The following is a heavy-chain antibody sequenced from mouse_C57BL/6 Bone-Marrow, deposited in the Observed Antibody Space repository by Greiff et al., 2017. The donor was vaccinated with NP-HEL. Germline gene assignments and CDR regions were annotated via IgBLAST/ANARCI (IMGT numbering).Heavy chain of an antibody. CDR1: GYAFSSSW. V-gene: IGHV1-82*01. CDR2: IYPGDGDT. J-gene: IGHJ1*03. D-gene: IGHD1-1*01. Sequence: SGPELVKPGASVKISCKASGYAFSSSWMNWVKQRPGKGLEWIGRIYPGDGDTNYNGKFKGKATLTADKSSSTAYMQLSSLTSEDSAVYFCARRDLNYGSFYWYFDVWGTGTTVTVSS. CDR3: ARRDLNYGSFYWYFDV.